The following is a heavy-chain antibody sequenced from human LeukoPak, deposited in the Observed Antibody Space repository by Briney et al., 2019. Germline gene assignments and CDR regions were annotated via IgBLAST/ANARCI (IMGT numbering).Heavy chain of an antibody. D-gene: IGHD6-25*01. Sequence: PGGSLRLSCAASGFTFNNAWMNWVRQAPGKGLEWVGRIKSKADGGITDYAAPVKGRFTISIDDSKNTLYLQMNSPKTEDTAVYYCSAALAHDAIDIWGQGTMVTVSS. CDR1: GFTFNNAW. J-gene: IGHJ3*02. CDR3: SAALAHDAIDI. CDR2: IKSKADGGIT. V-gene: IGHV3-15*01.